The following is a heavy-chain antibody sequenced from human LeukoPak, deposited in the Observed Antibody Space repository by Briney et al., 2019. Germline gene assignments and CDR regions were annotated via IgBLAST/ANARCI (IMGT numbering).Heavy chain of an antibody. CDR2: SYYSGST. CDR1: GGSVSRYY. CDR3: ARGHMTLGI. D-gene: IGHD3-16*01. V-gene: IGHV4-59*02. Sequence: PSETLSLTCTVSGGSVSRYYWSWIGQPPGKGLEWIGYSYYSGSTNYNPSLKSRVTISVDTSKNQFSLKLSSVTAADTAVYYCARGHMTLGIWGQGTMVTVSS. J-gene: IGHJ3*02.